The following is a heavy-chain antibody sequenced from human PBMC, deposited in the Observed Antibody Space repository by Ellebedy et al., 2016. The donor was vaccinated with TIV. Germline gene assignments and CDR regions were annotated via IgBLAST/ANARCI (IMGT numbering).Heavy chain of an antibody. CDR3: ARSYKRTARDTFDI. D-gene: IGHD1-14*01. V-gene: IGHV4-39*07. CDR2: ISYSGST. CDR1: GGSISRDDYY. J-gene: IGHJ3*02. Sequence: MPSETLSLTCTVSGGSISRDDYYWGWIRTPPGKGLDWIGSISYSGSTFYNPSLKSRVTISVDTSKNQFSLKLSYVTAADTALYYCARSYKRTARDTFDIWGQGTMVTVSS.